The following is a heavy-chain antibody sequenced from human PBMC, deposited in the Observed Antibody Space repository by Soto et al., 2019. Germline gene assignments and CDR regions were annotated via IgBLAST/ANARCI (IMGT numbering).Heavy chain of an antibody. Sequence: GGSLRLSCAASGFTFSSYAMTWVRQAPGKGLEWVSAISGSGGTTYYADSVKGRFTISRDNSKNTLYLQMNSLRAEDTAVYYCAKLPRPLKYYYYGMDVWGQGTTVTVSS. CDR1: GFTFSSYA. V-gene: IGHV3-23*01. CDR2: ISGSGGTT. CDR3: AKLPRPLKYYYYGMDV. J-gene: IGHJ6*02. D-gene: IGHD5-18*01.